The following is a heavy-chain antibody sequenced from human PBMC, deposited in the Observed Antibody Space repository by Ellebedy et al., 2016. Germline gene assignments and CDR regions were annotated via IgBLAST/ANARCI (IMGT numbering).Heavy chain of an antibody. CDR3: AREFSSGWSGRDYFDY. D-gene: IGHD6-19*01. J-gene: IGHJ4*02. CDR1: GFTFSSYA. CDR2: ISYDGSNK. Sequence: GESLKISCAASGFTFSSYAMHWVRQAPGKGLEWVAVISYDGSNKYYADSVKGRFTISRDNSKNTLYLQMNSLRAEDTAVYYCAREFSSGWSGRDYFDYWGQGTLVTVSS. V-gene: IGHV3-30-3*01.